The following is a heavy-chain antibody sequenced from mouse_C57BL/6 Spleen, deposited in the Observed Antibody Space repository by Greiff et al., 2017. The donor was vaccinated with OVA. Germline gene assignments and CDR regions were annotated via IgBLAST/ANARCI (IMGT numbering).Heavy chain of an antibody. Sequence: QVQLQQPGAELVKPGASVKLSCKASGYTFTSYWMHWVKQRPGRGLEWIGRIDPNSGGTKYNEKFKSKATLTVDKPSSTAYMQLSSLKSEDSAFDYCARYEGITAVVATGWYFDVWGTGTTVTVSS. J-gene: IGHJ1*03. D-gene: IGHD1-1*01. CDR2: IDPNSGGT. CDR3: ARYEGITAVVATGWYFDV. CDR1: GYTFTSYW. V-gene: IGHV1-72*01.